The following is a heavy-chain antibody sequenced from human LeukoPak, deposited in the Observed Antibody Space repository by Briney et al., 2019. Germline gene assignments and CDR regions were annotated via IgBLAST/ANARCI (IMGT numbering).Heavy chain of an antibody. J-gene: IGHJ3*02. Sequence: GRSLRLSCAASGFTFSSYAMHWVRQAPGKGLEWVAVISYDGSNKYYADSVKGRFTISRDNSKNTLYLQMNSLRAEDTAVYYCARDDITGTAFDIWGQGTMVTVSS. CDR2: ISYDGSNK. CDR3: ARDDITGTAFDI. D-gene: IGHD1-20*01. CDR1: GFTFSSYA. V-gene: IGHV3-30*04.